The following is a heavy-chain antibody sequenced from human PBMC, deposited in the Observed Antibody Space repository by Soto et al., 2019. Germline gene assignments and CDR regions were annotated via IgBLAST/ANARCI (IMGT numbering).Heavy chain of an antibody. Sequence: GGSLRLSCAASGFTFSSYGMHWVRQAPGKGLEWVAVISYDGSNKYYADSVKGRFTISRDNSKNTLYLQMNSLRAEDTAVYYCAKDGLAAAVYYYYGMDVWGQGTTVTVSS. CDR1: GFTFSSYG. D-gene: IGHD6-13*01. V-gene: IGHV3-30*18. CDR2: ISYDGSNK. J-gene: IGHJ6*02. CDR3: AKDGLAAAVYYYYGMDV.